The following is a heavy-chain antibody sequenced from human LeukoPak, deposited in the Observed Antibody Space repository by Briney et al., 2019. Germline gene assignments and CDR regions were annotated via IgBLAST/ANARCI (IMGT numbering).Heavy chain of an antibody. Sequence: GGSLRLSCAASGFIFGRDSMNWVRQAPGRGLEWISYISRDSDIRYYAVSVRGRFHISRDNARNSLYLQMNSLRVDDTAMYYCVRAPYYYGSGSYYDYWGQGTLVTVSS. CDR1: GFIFGRDS. CDR3: VRAPYYYGSGSYYDY. D-gene: IGHD3-10*01. V-gene: IGHV3-48*01. J-gene: IGHJ4*02. CDR2: ISRDSDIR.